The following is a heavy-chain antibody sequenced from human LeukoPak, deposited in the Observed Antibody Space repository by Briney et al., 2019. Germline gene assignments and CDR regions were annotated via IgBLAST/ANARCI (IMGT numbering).Heavy chain of an antibody. J-gene: IGHJ4*02. CDR2: ISGSGDRT. CDR3: TILVYYTSGDSRFDY. V-gene: IGHV3-23*01. CDR1: GFTFSRYA. Sequence: TGGSLRLSCAASGFTFSRYAMTWVRQAPGKGLEWVSAISGSGDRTYYADSMKGRFTISRDNSKNTLYLQMNSLRVEDTAVYYCTILVYYTSGDSRFDYWGQGTLVTVSS. D-gene: IGHD2-8*02.